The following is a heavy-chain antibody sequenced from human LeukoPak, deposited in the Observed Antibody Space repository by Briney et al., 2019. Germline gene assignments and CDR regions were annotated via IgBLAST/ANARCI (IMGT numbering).Heavy chain of an antibody. Sequence: SETLSLTCTVSGGSISSSSYYWGWIRQPPGKGLEWIGSIYYSGSTYYNPSLKSRVAISVDTSKNQFSLKLSSVTAADTAVYYCARAGLGNWFDPWGQGTLVTVSS. CDR3: ARAGLGNWFDP. CDR1: GGSISSSSYY. D-gene: IGHD3-22*01. J-gene: IGHJ5*02. V-gene: IGHV4-39*01. CDR2: IYYSGST.